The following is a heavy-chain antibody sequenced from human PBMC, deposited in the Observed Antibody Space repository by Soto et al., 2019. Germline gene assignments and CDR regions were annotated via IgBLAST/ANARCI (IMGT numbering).Heavy chain of an antibody. J-gene: IGHJ4*02. CDR1: GFTFSGHY. V-gene: IGHV3-72*01. CDR3: STTVITAPLFEY. D-gene: IGHD2-21*02. CDR2: IRNKPNGHTT. Sequence: PGGSLRLSCEGSGFTFSGHYMYWVRQAPGKGLEWLGRIRNKPNGHTTAYAASVKGRFTISRDDSKNLVYLQMNSLKSEDTALYYCSTTVITAPLFEYWGQGTLVAVSS.